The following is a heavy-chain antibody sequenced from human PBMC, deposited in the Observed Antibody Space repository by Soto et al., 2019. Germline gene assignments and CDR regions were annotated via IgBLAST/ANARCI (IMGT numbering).Heavy chain of an antibody. D-gene: IGHD4-17*01. CDR3: AKVPSVTPNWFDP. V-gene: IGHV3-30*18. CDR1: GFTFSSYG. Sequence: QVQLVESGGGVVQPGRSLRLSCAASGFTFSSYGMHWVRQAPGKGLEWVAVISYDGSNKHYADSVKGRFTISRANSKNTLYLQMNSLRAEDTAVYYCAKVPSVTPNWFDPWCQGTLVTVSS. J-gene: IGHJ5*02. CDR2: ISYDGSNK.